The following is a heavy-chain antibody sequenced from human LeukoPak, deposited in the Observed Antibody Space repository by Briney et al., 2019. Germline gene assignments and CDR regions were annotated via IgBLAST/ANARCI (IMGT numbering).Heavy chain of an antibody. D-gene: IGHD2-15*01. J-gene: IGHJ4*02. CDR3: ARTESGGFGWYYFDY. CDR2: IYYTGAT. V-gene: IGHV4-59*08. CDR1: GGSINSYY. Sequence: MASETLSLTCIVSGGSINSYYWSWIRQPPGKGLEWIGYIYYTGATKYNPSLKSRVTISVDTSENQFSLKLSSVTAADTAVYYCARTESGGFGWYYFDYWGQGTLVTVSS.